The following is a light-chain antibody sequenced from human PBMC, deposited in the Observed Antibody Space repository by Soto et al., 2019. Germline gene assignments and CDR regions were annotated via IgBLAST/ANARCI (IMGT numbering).Light chain of an antibody. J-gene: IGLJ2*01. CDR3: SSYAGTFPV. Sequence: QSALTQPRSVSGSPGQSVTISCTGTSSDVGGYNFVSWYQQHPVKAPKLMIYDVSERPSGVPNRFSGSKSGNTASLTIAALQAEDEADYYCSSYAGTFPVFGGGTKLTLL. V-gene: IGLV2-11*01. CDR2: DVS. CDR1: SSDVGGYNF.